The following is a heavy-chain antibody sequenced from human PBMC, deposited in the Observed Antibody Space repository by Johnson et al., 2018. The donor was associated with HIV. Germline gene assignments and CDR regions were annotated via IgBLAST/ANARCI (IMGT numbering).Heavy chain of an antibody. J-gene: IGHJ3*02. D-gene: IGHD6-13*01. V-gene: IGHV3-9*01. Sequence: VLLVESGGGLVQPGRSLRLSCAASGLTFDDYAMHWVRQAPGKGLEWVSGISWNSGSIGYADSVKGRFTISRDNAKNSMYLQMNSLRAEDTALYYCAKSSSAYAFDIWGQGTMVTVSS. CDR3: AKSSSAYAFDI. CDR1: GLTFDDYA. CDR2: ISWNSGSI.